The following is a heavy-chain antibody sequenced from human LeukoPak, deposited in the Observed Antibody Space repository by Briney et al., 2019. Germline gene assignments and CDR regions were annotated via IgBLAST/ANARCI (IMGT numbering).Heavy chain of an antibody. CDR2: VNSDGSST. CDR3: AREGRVGATTTAFDI. CDR1: RFTSTTDW. D-gene: IGHD1-26*01. J-gene: IGHJ3*02. V-gene: IGHV3-74*01. Sequence: VGCLRLSSAASRFTSTTDWMPWVRPAPPQGLVWVSRVNSDGSSTSYADSAKGRFTISRDNAKNTLYLQMNSLRAEDTAVYYCAREGRVGATTTAFDIWGQGTMVTVSS.